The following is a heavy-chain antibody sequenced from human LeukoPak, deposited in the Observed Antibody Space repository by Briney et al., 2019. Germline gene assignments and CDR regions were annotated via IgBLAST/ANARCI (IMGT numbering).Heavy chain of an antibody. CDR3: AREGSHYYDSSGYRGYWFDP. CDR2: INPSVGST. Sequence: ASLKVSCKASGYTFTIYYMHWVRQAPGQGLEWMGLINPSVGSTSYAQKFQGRVTMTRDTSTSTVYMELSSLRSEDTAVYYCAREGSHYYDSSGYRGYWFDPWGQGTLVTVSS. V-gene: IGHV1-46*01. J-gene: IGHJ5*02. D-gene: IGHD3-22*01. CDR1: GYTFTIYY.